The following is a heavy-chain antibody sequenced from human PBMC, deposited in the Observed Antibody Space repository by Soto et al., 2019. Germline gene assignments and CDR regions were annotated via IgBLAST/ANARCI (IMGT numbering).Heavy chain of an antibody. V-gene: IGHV1-18*01. CDR3: ARELNTDPSAYYSFAY. CDR1: GYTFTAYG. Sequence: QVQLVQSGPEVKMPGASVQVSCRTSGYTFTAYGLAWLRQAPGQRPEWMGWVSTNNADTNYAQKFQGRVTMTTETSTRTTYMELRSLRSDDTAVYYCARELNTDPSAYYSFAYWGQGTLVTVSS. CDR2: VSTNNADT. J-gene: IGHJ4*02. D-gene: IGHD3-22*01.